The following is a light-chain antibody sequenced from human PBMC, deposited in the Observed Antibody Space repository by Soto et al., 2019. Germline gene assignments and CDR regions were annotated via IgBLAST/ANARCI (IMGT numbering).Light chain of an antibody. Sequence: QSALTQPASVSGSPGQSITFSCTGTSSDVGSYNLVSWYQQHPGKAPKLMIYEGSKRPSGVSNRFSGSKSGNTASLTISGLQAEDEADYYCCSYAGSSTVVFGGGTKVTVL. CDR1: SSDVGSYNL. CDR2: EGS. CDR3: CSYAGSSTVV. V-gene: IGLV2-23*01. J-gene: IGLJ2*01.